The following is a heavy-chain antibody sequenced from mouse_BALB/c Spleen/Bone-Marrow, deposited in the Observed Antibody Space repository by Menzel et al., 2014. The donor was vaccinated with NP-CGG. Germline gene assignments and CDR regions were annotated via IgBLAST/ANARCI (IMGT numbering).Heavy chain of an antibody. V-gene: IGHV5-12-2*01. D-gene: IGHD2-2*01. Sequence: EEQLVESGGGLVQPGGSLKLSCAASGFTFSYYTMSWVRQTPEKRLEWVAYISNGGSTTYHPDTVKGRFTISRDNAKNTLYLQMSSLKSEDTAMYYCARDGYDVGGALDYWGQGASATVSS. J-gene: IGHJ4*01. CDR3: ARDGYDVGGALDY. CDR2: ISNGGSTT. CDR1: GFTFSYYT.